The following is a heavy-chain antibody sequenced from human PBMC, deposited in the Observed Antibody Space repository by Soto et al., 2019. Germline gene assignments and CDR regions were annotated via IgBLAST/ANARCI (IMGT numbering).Heavy chain of an antibody. CDR3: ARTTASRSLDV. CDR1: GASIRNTGFY. D-gene: IGHD2-21*02. CDR2: IYSSGST. J-gene: IGHJ3*01. Sequence: QVQLQESGPGLVKPSETLSLTATVSGASIRNTGFYWSWIRQPPGEGLEWIGYIYSSGSTTYNSSLKSRVTISLDTSKNQVSLNLTSVTAADTAMYYCARTTASRSLDVWGHGTMVSVSS. V-gene: IGHV4-61*08.